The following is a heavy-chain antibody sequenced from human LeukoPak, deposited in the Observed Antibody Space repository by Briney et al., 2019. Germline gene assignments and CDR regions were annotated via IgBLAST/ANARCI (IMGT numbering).Heavy chain of an antibody. J-gene: IGHJ4*02. D-gene: IGHD3-22*01. CDR3: ARGGYYYDSSGYYCIVY. V-gene: IGHV3-30-3*01. CDR2: ISYDGSNK. Sequence: PGGSLRLSCAASGFTSSSYAMHWVRQAPGKGLEWVAVISYDGSNKYYADSVKGRFTISRDNSKNTLYLQMNSLRAEDTAVYYCARGGYYYDSSGYYCIVYWGQGTLVTVSS. CDR1: GFTSSSYA.